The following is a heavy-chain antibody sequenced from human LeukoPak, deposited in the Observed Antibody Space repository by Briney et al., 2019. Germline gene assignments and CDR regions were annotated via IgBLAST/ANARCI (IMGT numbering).Heavy chain of an antibody. CDR3: GRDPNGDYTGAFDF. J-gene: IGHJ3*01. V-gene: IGHV3-23*01. CDR2: ISGSGGST. Sequence: PGGSLRLSCAASGFTFSSYAMSWVRQAPGKGLEWVSAISGSGGSTYYADSANGRFSISRDNSKNTLYLQMDSLRVDDTAVYYCGRDPNGDYTGAFDFWGQGTKVTVSS. D-gene: IGHD4-17*01. CDR1: GFTFSSYA.